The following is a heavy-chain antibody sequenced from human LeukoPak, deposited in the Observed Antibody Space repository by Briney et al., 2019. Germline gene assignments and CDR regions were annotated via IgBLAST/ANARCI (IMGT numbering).Heavy chain of an antibody. CDR1: GYTLTELS. J-gene: IGHJ4*02. CDR3: ATGFRYCGGDCYLIN. D-gene: IGHD2-21*02. CDR2: FDPEDGET. V-gene: IGHV1-24*01. Sequence: ASVKVSCKVSGYTLTELSMHWVRQAPGKGLEWMGGFDPEDGETIYAQKFQGRVTMTEDTSTDTAYMELSSLRSEDTAVYYCATGFRYCGGDCYLINWGQGTLVTVSS.